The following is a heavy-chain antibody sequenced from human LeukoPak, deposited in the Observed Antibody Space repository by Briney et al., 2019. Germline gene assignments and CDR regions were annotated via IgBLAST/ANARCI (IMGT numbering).Heavy chain of an antibody. CDR2: IIGGGDIT. CDR3: VREDTPATANY. D-gene: IGHD2-21*02. V-gene: IGHV3-23*01. J-gene: IGHJ4*02. CDR1: GFNFANHA. Sequence: HPGGSLRLSCAASGFNFANHAMSWVRQTPGKGLEWVSAIIGGGDITYYADSVRGRFTISRDNSKDTLFLQMHSLRPGDTAVYYCVREDTPATANYWGQGTLVTISS.